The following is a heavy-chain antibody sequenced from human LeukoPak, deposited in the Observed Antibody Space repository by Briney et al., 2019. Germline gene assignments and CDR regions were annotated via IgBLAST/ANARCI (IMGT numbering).Heavy chain of an antibody. Sequence: HPGGSLRLSCAASGFTFSRYWIHWVRQAPGKGLEWVSRINPDGTTTTYADSVKGRFTISRDNAKNSLYLQMNSLRADDMALYYCAKDVGYSGSLGHMDVWGKGTTVTVSS. CDR2: INPDGTTT. J-gene: IGHJ6*03. CDR3: AKDVGYSGSLGHMDV. V-gene: IGHV3-74*01. D-gene: IGHD1-26*01. CDR1: GFTFSRYW.